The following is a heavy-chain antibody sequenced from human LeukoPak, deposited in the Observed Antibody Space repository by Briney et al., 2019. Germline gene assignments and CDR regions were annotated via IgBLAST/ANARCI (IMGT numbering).Heavy chain of an antibody. Sequence: PGGSLRLSCAVSGFTFSSYAMSWVRQAPGKGLEWVSAISGSGGSTYYADSVKGRFTISRDNSKNTLYLQMNSLRAEDTAVYYCAKDTAQGYTSASIGDDYWGQGTLVTVSS. CDR3: AKDTAQGYTSASIGDDY. CDR2: ISGSGGST. D-gene: IGHD5-18*01. J-gene: IGHJ4*02. CDR1: GFTFSSYA. V-gene: IGHV3-23*01.